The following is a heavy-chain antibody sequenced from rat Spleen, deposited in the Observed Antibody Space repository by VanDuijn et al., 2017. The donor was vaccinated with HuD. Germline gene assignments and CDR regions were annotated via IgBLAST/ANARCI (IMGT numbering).Heavy chain of an antibody. CDR2: IWGDGST. Sequence: QVQLKESGPGLVQPSQTLSLTCTVSGFSLTNYGVNWVRQPPGKGLEWMGGIWGDGSTNYNSALKYRLNISRDTSKSQVFLKMNSLQTEDTAIYFCTRSLYRDYSDYWGQGVMVTVSS. V-gene: IGHV2-1*01. CDR3: TRSLYRDYSDY. CDR1: GFSLTNYG. J-gene: IGHJ2*01. D-gene: IGHD1-11*01.